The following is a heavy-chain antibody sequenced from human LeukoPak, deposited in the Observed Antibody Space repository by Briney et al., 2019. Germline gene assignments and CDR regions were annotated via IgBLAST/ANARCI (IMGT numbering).Heavy chain of an antibody. D-gene: IGHD2-2*01. V-gene: IGHV3-73*01. CDR3: TSAPATVFDY. J-gene: IGHJ4*02. CDR1: GFTFSGSA. Sequence: PGGSLRLSCAASGFTFSGSAMHWVRQASGKGLEWVGRIRSKANSYATAYAASVNGRFTVSRDDSKNTAYLQMNSLKTEDTAVYYCTSAPATVFDYWGRGTLVTVSS. CDR2: IRSKANSYAT.